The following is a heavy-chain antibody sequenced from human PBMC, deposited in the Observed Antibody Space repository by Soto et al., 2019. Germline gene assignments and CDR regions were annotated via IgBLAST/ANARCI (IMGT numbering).Heavy chain of an antibody. Sequence: TLSLTCTVSGGSISSGGYYWSGIRQHPGKGLEWIGYIYYSGSTYYNPSLKSRVTISVDTSKNQFSLKLSSVTAADTAVYYCARSLPNIVATISNWFDPWGQGTLVTVSS. CDR3: ARSLPNIVATISNWFDP. D-gene: IGHD5-12*01. J-gene: IGHJ5*02. CDR1: GGSISSGGYY. CDR2: IYYSGST. V-gene: IGHV4-31*03.